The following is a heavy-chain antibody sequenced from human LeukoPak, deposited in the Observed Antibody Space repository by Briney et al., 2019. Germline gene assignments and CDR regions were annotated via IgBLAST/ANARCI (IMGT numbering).Heavy chain of an antibody. Sequence: GGSLRLSCAASGFTVSSTYMSWVRQTPGKGLEWVSVIYSGGKVYYIDSVKGRFTISRDTSKNTLYLQMNSLRVEDTAVYFCAGRHCIDGGCYFGGGGTFDYWGQGTLVTVSS. J-gene: IGHJ4*02. D-gene: IGHD2-15*01. CDR1: GFTVSSTY. CDR2: IYSGGKV. CDR3: AGRHCIDGGCYFGGGGTFDY. V-gene: IGHV3-53*01.